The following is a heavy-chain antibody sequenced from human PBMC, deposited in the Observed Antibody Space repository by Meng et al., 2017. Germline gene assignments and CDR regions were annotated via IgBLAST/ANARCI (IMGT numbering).Heavy chain of an antibody. Sequence: HVQVMQCGAGVKKPGGSVKVSCKAYGYTFPDYGLHWVRRAPGQGLEWMGRINPKSGDTHYAQRFQGRVTMTGDTSISTAYMELSGLRSDDTAMYYCARDEDISAAGKLFGDYWGQGTLVTVSS. D-gene: IGHD6-13*01. J-gene: IGHJ4*02. CDR2: INPKSGDT. V-gene: IGHV1-2*06. CDR3: ARDEDISAAGKLFGDY. CDR1: GYTFPDYG.